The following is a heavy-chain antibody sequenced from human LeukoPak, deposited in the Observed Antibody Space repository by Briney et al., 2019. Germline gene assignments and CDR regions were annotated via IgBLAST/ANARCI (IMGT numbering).Heavy chain of an antibody. CDR1: GFTFSSFA. CDR3: ARGGPFYYGSGSPYYYYGMDV. V-gene: IGHV3-23*01. Sequence: SGGSLRLSCAASGFTFSSFAMSWVRQAPGKGLEWVSAISGSGGSTYYADSVKGRFTISRDNSKNTLYLQMDSLRAEDTAVYYCARGGPFYYGSGSPYYYYGMDVWGQGTTVTVSS. D-gene: IGHD3-10*01. J-gene: IGHJ6*02. CDR2: ISGSGGST.